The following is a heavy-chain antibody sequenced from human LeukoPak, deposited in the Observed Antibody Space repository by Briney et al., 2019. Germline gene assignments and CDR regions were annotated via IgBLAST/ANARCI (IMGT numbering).Heavy chain of an antibody. CDR2: ISGTGGTT. Sequence: GGSLRLSCAASGFTFSSYAMRWVRQAPGKGGEWGSSISGTGGTTYYAESVKGGFSISRDNSRNTLYLQMSGLRAEDMAVYYCAKSTYVDYPCCLDYWGQGTLITVSS. CDR1: GFTFSSYA. J-gene: IGHJ4*02. V-gene: IGHV3-23*01. D-gene: IGHD3-9*01. CDR3: AKSTYVDYPCCLDY.